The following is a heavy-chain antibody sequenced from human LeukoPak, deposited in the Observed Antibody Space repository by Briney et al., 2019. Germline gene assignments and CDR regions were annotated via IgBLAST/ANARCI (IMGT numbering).Heavy chain of an antibody. CDR3: ARRGYSYGLGYYFDY. CDR2: IYYSGST. Sequence: PSEALSLMCTVSGGSISSSSYYWGWIRQPPGKGLEWIGRIYYSGSTYYNPSLKSRVNISVDTSKNQFSLKLSSVTAADTAVYYCARRGYSYGLGYYFDYWGQGTLVTVSS. V-gene: IGHV4-39*01. CDR1: GGSISSSSYY. D-gene: IGHD5-18*01. J-gene: IGHJ4*02.